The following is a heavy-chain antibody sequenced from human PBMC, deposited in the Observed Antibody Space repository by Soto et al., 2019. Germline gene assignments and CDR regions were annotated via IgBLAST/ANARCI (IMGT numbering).Heavy chain of an antibody. CDR3: ARDRSGSHEIDDSLDI. CDR1: RFSFSTYA. Sequence: QVQLVESGGDVVQPGRSLRLSCTASRFSFSTYAIHWVRQAPGKGLEWVAGISYDGGNEYYADSVKGRFTISRDNSKSTLYLKMNSLGPDDTAVYYCARDRSGSHEIDDSLDIWGRGTMVTVSS. V-gene: IGHV3-30-3*01. J-gene: IGHJ3*02. CDR2: ISYDGGNE. D-gene: IGHD1-26*01.